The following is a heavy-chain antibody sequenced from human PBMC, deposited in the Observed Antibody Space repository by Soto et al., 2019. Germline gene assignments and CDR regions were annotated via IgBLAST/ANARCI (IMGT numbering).Heavy chain of an antibody. CDR3: ARDRVEQGSCRFEP. V-gene: IGHV4-4*07. CDR2: IYTSVST. CDR1: GGSISSYY. J-gene: IGHJ3*01. D-gene: IGHD3-10*01. Sequence: PSETLSLTCTVSGGSISSYYWSWIRQPAGKGLEWIGRIYTSVSTNYNPPLKSRVTMSVDTSKNQFSLKLSSVTAADTAVYYCARDRVEQGSCRFEPWGNGKMVNVSS.